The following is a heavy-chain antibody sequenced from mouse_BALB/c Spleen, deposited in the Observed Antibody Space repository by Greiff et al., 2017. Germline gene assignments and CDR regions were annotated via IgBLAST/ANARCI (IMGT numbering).Heavy chain of an antibody. V-gene: IGHV14-3*02. D-gene: IGHD2-4*01. CDR1: GFYLKDTY. J-gene: IGHJ3*01. CDR3: ARDYEYGGDWFAD. CDR2: IDPANGNT. Sequence: VQLKQSGAELVKPGASVKLSCTASGFYLKDTYMHWVKQRPEQGLEWIGRIDPANGNTKYDPKFQGKATITADTSSNTAYLQLSSLTSEDTAVYYCARDYEYGGDWFADWGQGTLVTVSA.